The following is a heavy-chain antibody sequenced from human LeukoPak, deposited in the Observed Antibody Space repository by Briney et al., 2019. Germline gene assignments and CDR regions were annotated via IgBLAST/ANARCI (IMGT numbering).Heavy chain of an antibody. CDR1: GFTFSSYS. CDR2: ISSSSSYI. D-gene: IGHD2-2*01. CDR3: ARDRGHCSSTSCRNFDY. J-gene: IGHJ4*02. V-gene: IGHV3-21*01. Sequence: PGGSLRLSCAASGFTFSSYSMNWVRQAPGKGLEWVSSISSSSSYIYYADSVKGRFTISRDNAKNSLYLQMNSLRAEDTAVYYCARDRGHCSSTSCRNFDYWGQGTLVTVSS.